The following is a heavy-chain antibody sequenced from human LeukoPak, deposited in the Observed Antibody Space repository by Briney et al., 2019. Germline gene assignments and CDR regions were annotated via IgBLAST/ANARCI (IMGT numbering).Heavy chain of an antibody. D-gene: IGHD6-6*01. CDR2: IYPGDSDT. V-gene: IGHV5-51*01. CDR3: ARQHDSSSKYFDY. J-gene: IGHJ4*02. CDR1: GYSFTSYW. Sequence: GESLKISCKGSGYSFTSYWIGWVRQMPGKGLEWMGIIYPGDSDTRYSPSFQGQGTISADKSISTAYLQWSSLKASDTAMYYCARQHDSSSKYFDYWGQGTLVTVSS.